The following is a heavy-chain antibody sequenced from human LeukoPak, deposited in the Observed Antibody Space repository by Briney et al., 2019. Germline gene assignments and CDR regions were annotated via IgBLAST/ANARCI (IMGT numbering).Heavy chain of an antibody. CDR2: INAVNGNT. J-gene: IGHJ6*03. CDR3: APSGAIPRSYYYYYYMDV. Sequence: GASVKASCKASGYTFTRYAMHWVRQAPGQRLEWMGWINAVNGNTKYSHELQGRVTMTEDTSTDTAYMEMSSLRSEDTPVYYCAPSGAIPRSYYYYYYMDVWGKGTTVTVSS. V-gene: IGHV1-3*03. CDR1: GYTFTRYA. D-gene: IGHD1-26*01.